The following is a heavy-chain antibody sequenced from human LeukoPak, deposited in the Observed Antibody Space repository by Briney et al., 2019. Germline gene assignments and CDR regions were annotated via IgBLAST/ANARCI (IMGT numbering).Heavy chain of an antibody. CDR1: GGSISSYY. V-gene: IGHV4-4*07. D-gene: IGHD6-6*01. CDR3: ARGTYSSSDYFDY. CDR2: IYTSGST. J-gene: IGHJ4*02. Sequence: SEXXSLTCTVSGGSISSYYWSWLRQPAGKGLEWIGRIYTSGSTNYNPSLTRRVTMSVDTSKKQFSLKLSSVTAADTAVYYCARGTYSSSDYFDYWGQGTLVTVSS.